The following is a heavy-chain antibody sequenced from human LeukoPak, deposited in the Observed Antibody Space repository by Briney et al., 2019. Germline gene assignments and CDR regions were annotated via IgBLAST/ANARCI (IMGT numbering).Heavy chain of an antibody. CDR1: GYNFTAYW. CDR2: IDASDSYT. CDR3: GRLRDGSLDF. Sequence: GESLRISCKGSGYNFTAYWISWVRQMPGKGLEWMGRIDASDSYTNYRPPFQGHVIISTDKSITTAYLQWSSLKASDTAMYYCGRLRDGSLDFWGQGTLVSVSS. V-gene: IGHV5-10-1*01. J-gene: IGHJ4*02.